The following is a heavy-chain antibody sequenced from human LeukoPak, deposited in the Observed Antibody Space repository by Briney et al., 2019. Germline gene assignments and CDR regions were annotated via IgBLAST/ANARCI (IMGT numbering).Heavy chain of an antibody. CDR2: IYYSGST. V-gene: IGHV4-39*07. D-gene: IGHD3-22*01. Sequence: SETLSLTCAVSGASISGSNYYWGWIRQPPGKGLEWIGSIYYSGSTYYNPSLKSRVTISVDTSKNQFSLKLSSVTAADTAVYYCARSIDSSGPEVGYWGQGTLVTVSS. CDR3: ARSIDSSGPEVGY. CDR1: GASISGSNYY. J-gene: IGHJ4*02.